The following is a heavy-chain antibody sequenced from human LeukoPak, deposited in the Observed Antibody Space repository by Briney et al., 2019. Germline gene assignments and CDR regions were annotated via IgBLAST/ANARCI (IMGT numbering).Heavy chain of an antibody. V-gene: IGHV4-61*02. CDR2: IYTSGSN. J-gene: IGHJ4*02. CDR1: GGSISSGSYY. Sequence: PSRTLSLTCTVSGGSISSGSYYWSWIRQPAGKGLEWIGRIYTSGSNNYNPFLKSRVTISVDTSKNQFSLKLRSVTAADTAVYYCARDLVAVAGTEYYFDYWGQGTLVTVSS. D-gene: IGHD6-19*01. CDR3: ARDLVAVAGTEYYFDY.